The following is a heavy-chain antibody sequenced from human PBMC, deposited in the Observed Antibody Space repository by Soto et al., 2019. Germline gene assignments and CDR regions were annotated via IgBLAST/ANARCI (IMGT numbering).Heavy chain of an antibody. Sequence: QVQLVQSGADVKKPGASVKVSCKASGYTFSDYGVSWVRQAPGQGLEWMGWMSSKNGNTNFAQKLRGRVTMTTDPSTSTVYMELRSLRPDDTAVYYCAREPPETPPDYWGQGTLVTVSS. CDR2: MSSKNGNT. V-gene: IGHV1-18*01. J-gene: IGHJ4*02. CDR1: GYTFSDYG. CDR3: AREPPETPPDY.